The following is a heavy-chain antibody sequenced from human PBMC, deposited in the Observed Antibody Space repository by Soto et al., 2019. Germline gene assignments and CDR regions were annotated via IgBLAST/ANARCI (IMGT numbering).Heavy chain of an antibody. D-gene: IGHD4-17*01. J-gene: IGHJ4*02. CDR1: GFIFTNAW. Sequence: EVQLVESGGGLVKPGGSLRLSCAVSGFIFTNAWMNWVRQTPGKGLEWVGRIKGKTDGETTDYAEFVKGRFTISGDDSKNTVFLQMNSLVSEDTAEYYCATSGTMVYGDSTRPHFDYWGQGTLVTVSS. V-gene: IGHV3-15*07. CDR3: ATSGTMVYGDSTRPHFDY. CDR2: IKGKTDGETT.